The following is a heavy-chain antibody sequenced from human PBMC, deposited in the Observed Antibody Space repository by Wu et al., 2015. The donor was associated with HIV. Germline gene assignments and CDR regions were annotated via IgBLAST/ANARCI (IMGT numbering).Heavy chain of an antibody. Sequence: QVQLVQSGAEVKKPGSSVRVSCKASGGTFSSSPISWVRQAPGQGLEWMGGIFPTFTTVNYAQKFQGRVTMTADESTSTAYMELSSLRSEDTAVYYCARALNNWNDRDYYYYGMDVVGTKGPRSPSPQ. J-gene: IGHJ6*01. CDR2: IFPTFTTV. CDR1: GGTFSSSP. V-gene: IGHV1-69*12. CDR3: ARALNNWNDRDYYYYGMDV. D-gene: IGHD1-20*01.